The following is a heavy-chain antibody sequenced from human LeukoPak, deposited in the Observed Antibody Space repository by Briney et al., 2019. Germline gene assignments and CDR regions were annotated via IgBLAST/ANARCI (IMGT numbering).Heavy chain of an antibody. J-gene: IGHJ4*02. CDR1: GYTFTSYY. D-gene: IGHD4-17*01. CDR3: ARVGSTVTDY. V-gene: IGHV1-46*01. Sequence: GASVKVSCKASGYTFTSYYIHWVRQAPGQGLEWMGIINPSGGSTNYAQKFQGRVTMTRDTSTSTVYLEVSSLRSEDTAVYYCARVGSTVTDYWGKGTLVTVSS. CDR2: INPSGGST.